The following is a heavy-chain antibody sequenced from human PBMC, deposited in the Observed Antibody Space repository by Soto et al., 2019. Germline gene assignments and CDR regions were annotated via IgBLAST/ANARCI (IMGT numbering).Heavy chain of an antibody. J-gene: IGHJ6*02. CDR1: GGTFSSYD. Sequence: SVKVSCKASGGTFSSYDISWVRQAPRQGLEWMGGIIPIFGTANYAQKFQGRVTITADESTSTAYMELSSLRSEDTAVYYCARAEGDFWSGYYFRYGMDVWGQGTTVTVSS. D-gene: IGHD3-3*01. CDR3: ARAEGDFWSGYYFRYGMDV. CDR2: IIPIFGTA. V-gene: IGHV1-69*13.